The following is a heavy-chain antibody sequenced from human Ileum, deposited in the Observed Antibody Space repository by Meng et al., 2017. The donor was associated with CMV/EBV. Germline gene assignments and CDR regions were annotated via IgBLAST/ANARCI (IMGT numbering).Heavy chain of an antibody. CDR2: INHVGST. CDR1: GGSLRGHY. Sequence: QVRCQRWGAAMLKPWEPLSLPCAGSGGSLRGHYCNWIRQSPGNGLQWIAEINHVGSTNSNPSLASRVTISQDTSKNQCSLKLNSVTVADSAVYYCARGLFRYPAYFDLWGQGTLVTVSS. J-gene: IGHJ4*02. D-gene: IGHD3-16*02. V-gene: IGHV4-34*01. CDR3: ARGLFRYPAYFDL.